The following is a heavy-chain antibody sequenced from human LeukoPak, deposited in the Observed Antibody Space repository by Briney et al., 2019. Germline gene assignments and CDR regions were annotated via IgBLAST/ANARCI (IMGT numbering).Heavy chain of an antibody. CDR3: AKATSSGLRGYFDY. D-gene: IGHD2-21*02. J-gene: IGHJ4*02. CDR1: GFTFSSYA. CDR2: ISGGGGST. Sequence: GGSLRLSCAASGFTFSSYAMSWVRQAPGKGLEWVSAISGGGGSTYYADSVKGRFTISRDNSKNTPYLQMNSLRAEDTAVYYCAKATSSGLRGYFDYWGQGTLVTVSS. V-gene: IGHV3-23*01.